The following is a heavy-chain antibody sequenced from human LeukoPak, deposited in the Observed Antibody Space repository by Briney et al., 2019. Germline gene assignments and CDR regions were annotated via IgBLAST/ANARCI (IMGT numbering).Heavy chain of an antibody. V-gene: IGHV4-31*03. D-gene: IGHD4-17*01. CDR2: IYYGGST. CDR3: ARALYSMTTVTTEYWFDY. Sequence: SVTLSLTCTVSGVSISSGGYYWSWIRQHPGKGLEWIGYIYYGGSTYYNPSLKSRVTISVDTSKNQFSLKLTSVTAADTAVYYCARALYSMTTVTTEYWFDYWGQGTLVTVSS. J-gene: IGHJ4*02. CDR1: GVSISSGGYY.